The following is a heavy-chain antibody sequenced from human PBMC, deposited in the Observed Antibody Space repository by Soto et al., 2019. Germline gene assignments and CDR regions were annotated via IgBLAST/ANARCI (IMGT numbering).Heavy chain of an antibody. V-gene: IGHV4-30-4*01. CDR1: GGSISSGDYY. CDR3: ATQDPVARPSPKIWYASRTGGDYFDY. CDR2: IYYSGST. D-gene: IGHD6-13*01. Sequence: SETLSLTCTVSGGSISSGDYYWSWIRQPPGKGLEWIGYIYYSGSTYYNPSLKSRVTISVDTSKNQFSLKLSSVTAADTAGNYCATQDPVARPSPKIWYASRTGGDYFDYWGQGTLVTVSS. J-gene: IGHJ4*02.